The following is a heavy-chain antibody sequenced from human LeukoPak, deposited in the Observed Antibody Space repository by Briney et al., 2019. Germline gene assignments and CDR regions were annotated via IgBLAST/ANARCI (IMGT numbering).Heavy chain of an antibody. Sequence: GGSLRLSCAASGFTFSSYEMNWVRQAPGKGLEWVSYISSSGSTIYYADSVKGRFTISRDNAKNSLYLQMNSLRAVDTAVYYCARVTLVYYMDVWGKGTTVTVSS. J-gene: IGHJ6*03. V-gene: IGHV3-48*03. CDR3: ARVTLVYYMDV. D-gene: IGHD3-9*01. CDR2: ISSSGSTI. CDR1: GFTFSSYE.